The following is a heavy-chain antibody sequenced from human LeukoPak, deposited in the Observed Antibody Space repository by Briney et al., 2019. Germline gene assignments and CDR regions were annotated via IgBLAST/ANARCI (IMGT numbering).Heavy chain of an antibody. CDR3: ARLSSSWTDYYYGMDV. CDR1: GGSVSSGGYY. CDR2: IHSSGRT. J-gene: IGHJ6*02. Sequence: PSETLSLTCTVSGGSVSSGGYYWSWIRQHPGKGLEWIGYIHSSGRTYYSPSLRSRLTISTDTSKNQFSLKLSSVTAADTAVYYCARLSSSWTDYYYGMDVWGQGTAVTVSS. V-gene: IGHV4-31*03. D-gene: IGHD6-13*01.